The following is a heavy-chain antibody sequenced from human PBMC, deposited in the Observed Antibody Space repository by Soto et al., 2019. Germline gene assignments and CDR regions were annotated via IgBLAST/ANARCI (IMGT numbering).Heavy chain of an antibody. D-gene: IGHD3-16*01. Sequence: ASVKVSCKASGGTFTGYYLHWIRQAPGQGLQWMGWMRPDSGGANYAQKFQGRVSMTRDTSTSTFYMELSRLASDDTAVYYCARDPHEGVYDYWGQGTQVTVSS. CDR3: ARDPHEGVYDY. CDR2: MRPDSGGA. J-gene: IGHJ4*02. CDR1: GGTFTGYY. V-gene: IGHV1-2*02.